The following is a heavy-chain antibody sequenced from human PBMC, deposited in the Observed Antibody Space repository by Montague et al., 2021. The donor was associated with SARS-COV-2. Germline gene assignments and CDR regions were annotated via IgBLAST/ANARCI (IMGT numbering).Heavy chain of an antibody. V-gene: IGHV3-23*03. D-gene: IGHD2/OR15-2a*01. CDR2: IYGGGIST. CDR1: GFTFYNYA. CDR3: VSRCSLSPSYYGLDV. J-gene: IGHJ6*02. Sequence: SLRLSCAASGFTFYNYAMSWVRQAPDKGLEWVAVIYGGGISTYYADSVKGRFTIFGDNSKDTLYLDMNSLRAEDTAVYYCVSRCSLSPSYYGLDVWGQGTTVTVSS.